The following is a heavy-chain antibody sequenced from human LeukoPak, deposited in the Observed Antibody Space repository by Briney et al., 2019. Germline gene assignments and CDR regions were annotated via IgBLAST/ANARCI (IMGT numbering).Heavy chain of an antibody. CDR1: GFTLSSYA. Sequence: GGSLRLSCAASGFTLSSYAMTWVRQAPGRGLEWVSSVDGGGGTYYADSVKGRFTISRDNSKDTLYLQMNGLRAEDTAVYFCAKQSAGSAAWYSLHYDFWGQGTLVAVSS. V-gene: IGHV3-23*01. CDR3: AKQSAGSAAWYSLHYDF. CDR2: VDGGGGT. J-gene: IGHJ4*02. D-gene: IGHD6-13*01.